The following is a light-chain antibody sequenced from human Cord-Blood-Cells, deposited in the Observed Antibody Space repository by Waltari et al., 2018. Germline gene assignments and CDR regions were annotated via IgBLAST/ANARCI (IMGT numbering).Light chain of an antibody. Sequence: QPALTQPASVSGSPGQSITISCTGTSSDVGSYNLVSWYQQHQGKAPKLMIYEGSKRPSGVSNLFSGSKSGNTASLTISGLQAEDEADYYCCSYAGSSTWVFGGGTKLTVL. J-gene: IGLJ3*02. CDR1: SSDVGSYNL. CDR3: CSYAGSSTWV. V-gene: IGLV2-23*01. CDR2: EGS.